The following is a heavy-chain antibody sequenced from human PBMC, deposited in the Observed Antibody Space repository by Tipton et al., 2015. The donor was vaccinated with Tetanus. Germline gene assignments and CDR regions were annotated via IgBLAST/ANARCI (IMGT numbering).Heavy chain of an antibody. V-gene: IGHV4-59*01. CDR3: ARGGITAAGILDY. CDR1: GGSINNYY. CDR2: ISYSGST. D-gene: IGHD6-13*01. Sequence: LRLSCTVSGGSINNYYWSWIRQPPGKGLEWIGYISYSGSTNSNPSLKSRVTISVDTSKNQFSLNLSSVTAADTAVYYCARGGITAAGILDYWGQGTLVTVSS. J-gene: IGHJ4*02.